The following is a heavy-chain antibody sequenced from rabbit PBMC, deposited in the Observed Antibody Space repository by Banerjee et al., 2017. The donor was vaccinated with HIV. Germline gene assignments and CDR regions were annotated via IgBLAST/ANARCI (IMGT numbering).Heavy chain of an antibody. Sequence: QSLEESGGDLVKPGASLTLTCTASGFDISGYHMCWVRQAPGKGLELIGCIVTGSGTTYYASWAKGRFTITRSTSLNAVTLQMTSLTAADTATYFCASGYSDIYFNLWGPGTLVTVS. CDR3: ASGYSDIYFNL. V-gene: IGHV1S40*01. D-gene: IGHD1-1*01. CDR1: GFDISGYH. J-gene: IGHJ4*01. CDR2: IVTGSGTT.